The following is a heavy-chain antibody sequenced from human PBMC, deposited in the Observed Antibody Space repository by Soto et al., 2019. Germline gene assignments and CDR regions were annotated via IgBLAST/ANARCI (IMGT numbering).Heavy chain of an antibody. CDR3: AHLALVRTIGYFDY. Sequence: QITLKESGPTLVKPTQTLTLTCTFSGFSLSTSGVGVGWIRQPPGKALEWLALIYWNDDKHFRPSLQSRLTITKDTSKNQLVLTMTNMDPVDPGTYYCAHLALVRTIGYFDYWGQGSLVTVS. D-gene: IGHD2-2*01. J-gene: IGHJ4*02. V-gene: IGHV2-5*01. CDR2: IYWNDDK. CDR1: GFSLSTSGVG.